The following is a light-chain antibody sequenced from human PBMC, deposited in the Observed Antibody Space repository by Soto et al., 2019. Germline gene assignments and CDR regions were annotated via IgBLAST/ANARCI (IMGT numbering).Light chain of an antibody. V-gene: IGKV1-39*01. Sequence: DIKMNQSASSLSAYVGDRVTINCRASQSISSYLNWYQQKPGKAPKLLIYAASSLQSGVPSRFSGSGSGTDFTLTISSLQPEDFATYYCQQSYITPPPFGQGTKV. CDR2: AAS. CDR1: QSISSY. CDR3: QQSYITPPP. J-gene: IGKJ1*01.